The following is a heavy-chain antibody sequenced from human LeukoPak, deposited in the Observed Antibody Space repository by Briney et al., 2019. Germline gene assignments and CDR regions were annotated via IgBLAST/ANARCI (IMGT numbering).Heavy chain of an antibody. D-gene: IGHD3-22*01. V-gene: IGHV1-69*04. CDR1: GDPYSTYA. J-gene: IGHJ4*02. CDR3: ARVNHQTRDSSPH. CDR2: IIPFLGRP. Sequence: ASVKVSCKDSGDPYSTYAISWVRQAPGQGLEWMGRIIPFLGRPDYAQRFQGRVTITADKSTSTVYMELNSLRSEDTGVYYCARVNHQTRDSSPHWGQGTLVTVSS.